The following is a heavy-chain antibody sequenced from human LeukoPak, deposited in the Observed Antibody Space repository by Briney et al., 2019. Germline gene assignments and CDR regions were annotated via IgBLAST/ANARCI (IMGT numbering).Heavy chain of an antibody. CDR2: INPNSGGT. CDR1: GYTFTGYY. CDR3: ARGDSTGYPDF. D-gene: IGHD3-22*01. J-gene: IGHJ4*02. V-gene: IGHV1-2*02. Sequence: GASVKVSCKASGYTFTGYYMHWVRQAPGQGLEWMGWINPNSGGTNYAQKFQGRVTMTRATSITTAYMELNGLTSDDTAIYFCARGDSTGYPDFWGQGTLVTVSS.